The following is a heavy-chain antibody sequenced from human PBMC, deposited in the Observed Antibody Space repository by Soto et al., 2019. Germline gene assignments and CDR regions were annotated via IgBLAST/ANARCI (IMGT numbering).Heavy chain of an antibody. CDR1: GYSFTNYG. CDR2: ISGFNGNT. Sequence: QDQLVQSGAEVKKPGASVTVSCKASGYSFTNYGITWVRQAPGQGLEWMGWISGFNGNTHYAQKLKGIVNMTTNASTSTAYMELRSLRSDDTAVYYCARDRGVAPPVAGNTHYYYYMDVWGKGTTVTVSS. D-gene: IGHD6-19*01. CDR3: ARDRGVAPPVAGNTHYYYYMDV. V-gene: IGHV1-18*01. J-gene: IGHJ6*03.